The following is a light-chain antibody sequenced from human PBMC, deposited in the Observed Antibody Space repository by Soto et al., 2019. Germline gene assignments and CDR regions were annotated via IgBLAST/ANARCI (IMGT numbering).Light chain of an antibody. CDR1: SSDVGGYNY. CDR2: DVS. V-gene: IGLV2-11*01. Sequence: QSALTQPRSVSGSPGQSVTISCTGTSSDVGGYNYVSWYQQHPGKAPKLMIYDVSNRPSGVPDRFSGSKSGNTASLTISGLQAEDEDDYYSCSSAGSTPWVFGTGTKLTVL. CDR3: CSSAGSTPWV. J-gene: IGLJ1*01.